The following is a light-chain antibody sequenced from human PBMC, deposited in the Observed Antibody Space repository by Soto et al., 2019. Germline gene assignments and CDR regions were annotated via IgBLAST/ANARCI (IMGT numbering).Light chain of an antibody. V-gene: IGKV1-5*01. CDR3: QQYNSYSLT. J-gene: IGKJ1*01. Sequence: PSTLSGSVGNIVTITWLAIQTISTCLAWYQQKPWKAPKLLIYGASRLESGVPSRFSGSGSWTEFTLTISSLQPDDFATYYCQQYNSYSLTFGQGTKVDIK. CDR2: GAS. CDR1: QTISTC.